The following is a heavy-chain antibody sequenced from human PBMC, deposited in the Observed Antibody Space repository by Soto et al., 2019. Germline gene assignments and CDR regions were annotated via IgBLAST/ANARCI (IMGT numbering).Heavy chain of an antibody. J-gene: IGHJ4*02. CDR1: GASMTDHY. Sequence: SDTLSLTCTVSGASMTDHYCSWIPQPPGKGLEYIGYIFYTGNTNYNSSFKSRVTMSIDMSRNQISLNLNSVTAADTAVYYCARSGHTFGGVVWGQGIVVTVSS. CDR2: IFYTGNT. V-gene: IGHV4-59*07. D-gene: IGHD3-16*01. CDR3: ARSGHTFGGVV.